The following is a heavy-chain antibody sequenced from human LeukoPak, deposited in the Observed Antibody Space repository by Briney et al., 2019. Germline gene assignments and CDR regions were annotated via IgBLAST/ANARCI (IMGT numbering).Heavy chain of an antibody. J-gene: IGHJ6*03. V-gene: IGHV4-39*07. CDR1: GGSISSSSYY. D-gene: IGHD3-9*01. Sequence: PSETLSLTCTVSGGSISSSSYYWGWIRQPPGKGLEWIGSIYYSGSTYYNPSLKSRDTISVDTSKNQFSLKLSSVTAADTAVYYCARDYDILTGPNYYYYMDVWGQGTLVTVSS. CDR2: IYYSGST. CDR3: ARDYDILTGPNYYYYMDV.